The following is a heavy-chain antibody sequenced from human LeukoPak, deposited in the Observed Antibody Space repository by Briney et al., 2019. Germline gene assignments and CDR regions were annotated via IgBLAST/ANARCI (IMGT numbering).Heavy chain of an antibody. CDR1: GFTFSTYG. D-gene: IGHD6-25*01. CDR2: LWYDGSKE. Sequence: HPGRSLRLSCATSGFTFSTYGMHWVRQAPGKGLEWVTFLWYDGSKEFYADSVKGRFTVSRDTSKNTLYLQMNSLRVDDTAIYYCAKSRGYSSAWDDAFDIWGQGTMVIVSS. J-gene: IGHJ3*02. CDR3: AKSRGYSSAWDDAFDI. V-gene: IGHV3-33*03.